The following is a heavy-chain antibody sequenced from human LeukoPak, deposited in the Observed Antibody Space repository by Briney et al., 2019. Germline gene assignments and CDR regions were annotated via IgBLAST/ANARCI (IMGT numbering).Heavy chain of an antibody. J-gene: IGHJ4*02. Sequence: PGGSLRLSCAASGFTFSSYWMHWVCQAPGKGLVWVSRINSDGSSTSYADSVKGRFTISRDNAKNTLYLQMNSLRAEDTAVYYCARDADYYGSGSYGLDYWGQGTLVTVSS. D-gene: IGHD3-10*01. CDR2: INSDGSST. V-gene: IGHV3-74*01. CDR1: GFTFSSYW. CDR3: ARDADYYGSGSYGLDY.